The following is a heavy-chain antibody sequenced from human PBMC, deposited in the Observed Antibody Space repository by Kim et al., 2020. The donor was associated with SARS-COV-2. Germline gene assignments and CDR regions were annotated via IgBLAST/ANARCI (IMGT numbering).Heavy chain of an antibody. CDR3: ARDMGGSSWYGSRSLFHYSGMDV. V-gene: IGHV3-11*06. CDR1: GFTFSDYY. Sequence: GGSLRLSCAASGFTFSDYYMSWIRQAPGKGLEWVSYISSSSYTNYADSVKGRFTISRDNAKNSLFLQMNSLRAEDTAVYYCARDMGGSSWYGSRSLFHYSGMDVWGQGTTVTVSS. J-gene: IGHJ6*02. D-gene: IGHD6-13*01. CDR2: ISSSSYT.